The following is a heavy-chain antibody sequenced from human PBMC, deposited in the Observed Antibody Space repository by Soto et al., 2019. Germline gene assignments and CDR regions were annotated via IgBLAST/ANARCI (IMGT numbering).Heavy chain of an antibody. D-gene: IGHD3-10*01. J-gene: IGHJ4*02. Sequence: QVHLVKSGAEVKKPGASVKVSCKVSGYRLNDLSMHWVRQAPGKGLEWMGGFDPEDGEIIYAQKFQGSVTMTEDTSTDTANMDLSSLRSEDTAVYYCATGGPAGDFDNWGQGTLVTVSS. CDR3: ATGGPAGDFDN. V-gene: IGHV1-24*01. CDR2: FDPEDGEI. CDR1: GYRLNDLS.